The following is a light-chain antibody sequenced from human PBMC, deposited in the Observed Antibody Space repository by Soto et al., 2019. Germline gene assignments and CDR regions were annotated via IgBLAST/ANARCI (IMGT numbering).Light chain of an antibody. V-gene: IGKV4-1*01. CDR3: KQYYSNWK. Sequence: DIVMTQSPDSLAVSLGDGATINCKSSQSVLYNYNNKNYLAWYQHKPGQPPKMLLYWESTRESGVPDRFSGSGSETDFTLTISSLQAEDVAVYYRKQYYSNWKLGKGTKG. CDR1: QSVLYNYNNKNY. CDR2: WES. J-gene: IGKJ1*01.